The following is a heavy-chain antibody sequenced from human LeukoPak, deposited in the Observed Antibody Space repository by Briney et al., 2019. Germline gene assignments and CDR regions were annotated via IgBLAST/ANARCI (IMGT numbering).Heavy chain of an antibody. CDR2: ISYDGSNK. D-gene: IGHD4-17*01. CDR1: GFTFSSYA. V-gene: IGHV3-30-3*01. CDR3: ARDAYDYGVSESYYYGMDV. Sequence: GSLRLSCAASGFTFSSYAMHWVRQAPGKGLEWVAVISYDGSNKCYADSVKGRFTISRDNSKNTLYLQMNSLRAEDTAVYYCARDAYDYGVSESYYYGMDVWGQGTTVTVSS. J-gene: IGHJ6*02.